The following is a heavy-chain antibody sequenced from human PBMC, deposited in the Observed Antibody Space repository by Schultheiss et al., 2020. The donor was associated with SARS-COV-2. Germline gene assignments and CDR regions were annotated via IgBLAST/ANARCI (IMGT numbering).Heavy chain of an antibody. D-gene: IGHD6-25*01. J-gene: IGHJ6*02. CDR2: IYYSGST. CDR1: GGSISSYY. Sequence: SETLSLTCAVSGGSISSYYWSWIRQPAGKGLEWIGSIYYSGSTYYNPSLKSRVTISVDTSKNQFSLKLSSVTAADTAVYYCARGSYSSGFMGGVYYYYGMDVWGQGTTVTVSS. V-gene: IGHV4-59*01. CDR3: ARGSYSSGFMGGVYYYYGMDV.